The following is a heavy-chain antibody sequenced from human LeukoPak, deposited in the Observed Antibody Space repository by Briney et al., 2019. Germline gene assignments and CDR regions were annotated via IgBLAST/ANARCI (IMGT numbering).Heavy chain of an antibody. CDR3: ARDGDIVVVPAAIQRNYYYYGMDV. Sequence: GGSLRLSCAASGFTFSSYSMNWVRQAPGKGLEWVSSISSSSSYIYYADSVKGRFTISRDNAKNSLYLQMNSRRAEDTAVYYCARDGDIVVVPAAIQRNYYYYGMDVWGKGTTVTVSS. CDR2: ISSSSSYI. V-gene: IGHV3-21*01. CDR1: GFTFSSYS. D-gene: IGHD2-2*01. J-gene: IGHJ6*04.